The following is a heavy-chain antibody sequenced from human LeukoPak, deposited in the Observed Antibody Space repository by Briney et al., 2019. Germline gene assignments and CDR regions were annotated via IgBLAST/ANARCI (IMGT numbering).Heavy chain of an antibody. CDR3: ARGRSSYSSGWYGKWFDP. D-gene: IGHD6-19*01. J-gene: IGHJ5*02. CDR2: INHSGST. CDR1: GGSFSGYY. Sequence: PSETLSLTCAVYGGSFSGYYWSWIRQPPGKGLEWIGEINHSGSTNYNPSLKSRVTISVDTSKNQFSLKLSSVTAADTAVYYCARGRSSYSSGWYGKWFDPWGQGTLVTVSS. V-gene: IGHV4-34*01.